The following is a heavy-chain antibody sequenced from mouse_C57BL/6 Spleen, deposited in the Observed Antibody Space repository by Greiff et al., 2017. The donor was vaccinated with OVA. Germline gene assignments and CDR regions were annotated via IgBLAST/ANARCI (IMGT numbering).Heavy chain of an antibody. J-gene: IGHJ2*01. CDR2: ISGGGGNT. V-gene: IGHV5-9*01. CDR1: GFTFSSYT. CDR3: ARHGPLDY. Sequence: EVKLMESGGGLVKPGGSLKLSCAASGFTFSSYTMSWVRQTPEKRLEWVATISGGGGNTYYPDSVKGRFTISRDNAKNTRYLQMSSLRSEDTALYYCARHGPLDYWGQGTTLTVSS.